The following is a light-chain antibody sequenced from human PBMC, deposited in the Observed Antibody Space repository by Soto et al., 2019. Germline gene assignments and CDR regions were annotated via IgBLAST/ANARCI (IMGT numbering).Light chain of an antibody. CDR2: EVS. Sequence: QSVLTQPASVSGSPEQSITISCTGTSSDVGGYNYVSWYQQHPGKAPKLMIYEVSNRPSGVSNRFSGSKSGNTASLTISGLQAEDEADYYCSSYTSSSTVVFGGGTKVTVL. CDR3: SSYTSSSTVV. J-gene: IGLJ2*01. V-gene: IGLV2-14*01. CDR1: SSDVGGYNY.